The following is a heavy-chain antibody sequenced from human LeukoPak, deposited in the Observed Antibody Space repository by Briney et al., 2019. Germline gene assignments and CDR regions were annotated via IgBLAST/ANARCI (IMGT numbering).Heavy chain of an antibody. D-gene: IGHD3-10*01. CDR1: GGSITSHF. CDR3: ARLVWLGESPGSWFDS. V-gene: IGHV4-59*11. CDR2: IHYSGST. Sequence: SETLSLTCSVSGGSITSHFWTWIRQPPGKGLEWIGYIHYSGSTNYNPSLKSRVTISPDTSKNQLFLKLNSVTAADTAVYYCARLVWLGESPGSWFDSWGQGTLVTVSS. J-gene: IGHJ5*01.